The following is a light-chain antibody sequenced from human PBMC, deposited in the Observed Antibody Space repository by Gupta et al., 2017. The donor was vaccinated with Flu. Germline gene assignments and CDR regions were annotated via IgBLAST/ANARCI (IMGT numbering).Light chain of an antibody. CDR1: ESVRSN. CDR2: DSS. V-gene: IGKV3-15*01. Sequence: EIVMTQSPATLSVSPGERATLSCRASESVRSNLAWYQQKPGQAPRLLIYDSSTRATDIPARFSGSGSGTEFTLTISSLQSEDFAVYFCQQYNKWPPWTFGQGTKLEIK. J-gene: IGKJ1*01. CDR3: QQYNKWPPWT.